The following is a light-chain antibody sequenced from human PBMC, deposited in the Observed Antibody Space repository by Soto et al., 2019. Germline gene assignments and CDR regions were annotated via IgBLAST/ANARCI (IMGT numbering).Light chain of an antibody. CDR1: QTVSSSY. J-gene: IGKJ2*01. V-gene: IGKV3-20*01. CDR2: GAS. Sequence: EIVLTQSPGTLSLSPGERATLSCSASQTVSSSYLAWYQQKPGQAPRLLIYGASTRATCIPGRFSCSASGTDFTLTISRLAPEAFAVYYCQHDGPSPMYTFCQGTNLEIK. CDR3: QHDGPSPMYT.